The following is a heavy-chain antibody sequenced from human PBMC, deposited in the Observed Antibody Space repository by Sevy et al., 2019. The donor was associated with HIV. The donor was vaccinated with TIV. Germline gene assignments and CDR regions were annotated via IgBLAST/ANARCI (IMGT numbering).Heavy chain of an antibody. D-gene: IGHD2-2*01. CDR3: AREVGIVVVPAALRGFSYYGMDV. CDR2: ISAYNGNT. J-gene: IGHJ6*02. Sequence: ASVKVSCKASGYTFTSYGISWVRQAPGQGLEWMGWISAYNGNTNYAQKLQGRVTVTTDTSTSTAYMELRSLRSDDTAVYYCAREVGIVVVPAALRGFSYYGMDVWGQGTTVTVSS. CDR1: GYTFTSYG. V-gene: IGHV1-18*01.